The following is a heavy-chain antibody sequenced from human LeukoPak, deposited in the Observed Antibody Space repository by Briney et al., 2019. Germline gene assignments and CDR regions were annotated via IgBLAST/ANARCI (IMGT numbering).Heavy chain of an antibody. Sequence: ASVKVSCKASGYTFTSYDINWVRLATGQGLEWMGWMNPNSGNTGYAQKFQGRVTMTRDTSISTAYMQLSRLSSDDTAVYYCARVDDRGHYYDSSGPRKLFDYWGQGTLVTVSS. CDR2: MNPNSGNT. CDR1: GYTFTSYD. V-gene: IGHV1-8*01. J-gene: IGHJ4*02. CDR3: ARVDDRGHYYDSSGPRKLFDY. D-gene: IGHD3-22*01.